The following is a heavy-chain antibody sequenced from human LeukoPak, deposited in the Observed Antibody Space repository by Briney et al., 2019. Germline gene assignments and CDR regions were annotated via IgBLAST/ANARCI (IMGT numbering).Heavy chain of an antibody. CDR2: IWYDGSNK. Sequence: GGSLRLSCAASGFTFSSYGMHWVRQAPGKGLEWVAVIWYDGSNKYYADSVKGRFTISRDNSKNTLYLQMNSLRAEDTAVYYCARAMWGQQLVPDYYYYYYGMDVWGQWTTVTVSS. D-gene: IGHD6-13*01. CDR1: GFTFSSYG. V-gene: IGHV3-33*01. CDR3: ARAMWGQQLVPDYYYYYYGMDV. J-gene: IGHJ6*02.